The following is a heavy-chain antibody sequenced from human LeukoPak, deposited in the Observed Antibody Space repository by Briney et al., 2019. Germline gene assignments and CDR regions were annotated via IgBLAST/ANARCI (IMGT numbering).Heavy chain of an antibody. CDR3: AKVSLNMVNDAFDI. CDR1: GFTFSSYE. CDR2: IRYDGSRK. J-gene: IGHJ3*02. V-gene: IGHV3-30*02. D-gene: IGHD4/OR15-4a*01. Sequence: GGSLRLSCAASGFTFSSYEMNWVRQAPGKGLEWVAFIRYDGSRKYYADSVKGRFTISRDNSKNTLYLQMNSLRAEDTAMYYCAKVSLNMVNDAFDIWGQGTMVSVSS.